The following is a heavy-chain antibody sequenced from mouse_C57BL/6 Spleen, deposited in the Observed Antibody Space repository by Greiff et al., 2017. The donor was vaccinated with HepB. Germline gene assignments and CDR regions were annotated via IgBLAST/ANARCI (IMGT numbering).Heavy chain of an antibody. Sequence: VKLQQSGTELVKPGASVKLSCKASGYTFTSYWMHWVKQRPGQGLEWIGNINPSNGGTNYNEKFKSKATLTVDKSSSTAYMQLSSLTSEDSAVYYCARDYGYDGGFAYWGQGTLVTVSA. CDR2: INPSNGGT. V-gene: IGHV1-53*01. D-gene: IGHD2-2*01. CDR1: GYTFTSYW. J-gene: IGHJ3*01. CDR3: ARDYGYDGGFAY.